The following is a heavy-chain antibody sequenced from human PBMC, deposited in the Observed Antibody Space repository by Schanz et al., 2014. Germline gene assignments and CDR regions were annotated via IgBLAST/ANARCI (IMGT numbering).Heavy chain of an antibody. J-gene: IGHJ4*02. V-gene: IGHV1-2*05. D-gene: IGHD1-1*01. CDR3: VRELSGGTFDY. CDR2: FT. Sequence: QVQLVQSGAEVKEPGASVKVSCKASAYTFTGYYLHWMRQAPGQGLEWLGRFTHISQKFQGRVTMTRDTSSTTAYMELNRLRSADTDVYYCVRELSGGTFDYWGQGALVTVSS. CDR1: AYTFTGYY.